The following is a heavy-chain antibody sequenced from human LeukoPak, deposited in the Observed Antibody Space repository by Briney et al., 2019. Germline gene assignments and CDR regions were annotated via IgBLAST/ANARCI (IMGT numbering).Heavy chain of an antibody. J-gene: IGHJ4*02. D-gene: IGHD3-10*01. CDR3: ARGAFTMVRGAYDY. V-gene: IGHV3-48*02. CDR1: GFTFSSYG. Sequence: GGSLRLSCAAPGFTFSSYGMNWVRQAPGKGLEWVSYISSGSSTIYYADSVKGRFTISRDNAKNSLYLQMNSLRDEDTAVYYCARGAFTMVRGAYDYWGQGTLVTVSS. CDR2: ISSGSSTI.